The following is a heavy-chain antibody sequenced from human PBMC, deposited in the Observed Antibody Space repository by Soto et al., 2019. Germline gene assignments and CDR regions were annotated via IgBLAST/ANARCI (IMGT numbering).Heavy chain of an antibody. CDR2: IYYSGSI. D-gene: IGHD2-15*01. Sequence: QLQLQESGPGLVKPSETLSLTCTVSGGSISSSNYYWGWIRQPPGKGLEWVGSIYYSGSIYYNPSLKSRVTISVDTSKNQCSLKLSSVTAADTAVYSCARRLEDGSASWGYWGQGTLVTVSS. CDR3: ARRLEDGSASWGY. V-gene: IGHV4-39*01. CDR1: GGSISSSNYY. J-gene: IGHJ4*02.